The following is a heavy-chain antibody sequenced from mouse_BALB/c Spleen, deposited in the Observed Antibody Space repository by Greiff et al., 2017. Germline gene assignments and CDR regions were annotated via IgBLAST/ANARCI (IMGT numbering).Heavy chain of an antibody. Sequence: EVQVVESGGGLVKPGGSLKLSCAASGFTFSSYAMSWVRQTPEKRLEWVATISSGGSYTYYPDSVKGRFTISRDNAKNTLYLQMSSLRSEDTAMYYCARQITTVAYWGQGTLVTVSA. J-gene: IGHJ3*01. CDR2: ISSGGSYT. D-gene: IGHD2-4*01. CDR3: ARQITTVAY. CDR1: GFTFSSYA. V-gene: IGHV5-9-3*01.